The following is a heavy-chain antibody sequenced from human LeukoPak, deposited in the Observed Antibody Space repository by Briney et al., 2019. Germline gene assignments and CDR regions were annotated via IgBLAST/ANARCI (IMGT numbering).Heavy chain of an antibody. J-gene: IGHJ4*02. CDR3: ARLSRSGWYVG. Sequence: SETLSLTCAVYGGSFSGYYWSWIRQPPGKGLEWTGEINHSGSTTYNPSLKRRVTISVDTSKNQFSLKLSSVTAADTAVYYCARLSRSGWYVGWGQGTLVTVSS. V-gene: IGHV4-34*01. CDR1: GGSFSGYY. CDR2: INHSGST. D-gene: IGHD6-19*01.